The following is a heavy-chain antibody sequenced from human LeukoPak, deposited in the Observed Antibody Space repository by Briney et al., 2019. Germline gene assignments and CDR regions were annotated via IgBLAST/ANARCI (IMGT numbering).Heavy chain of an antibody. V-gene: IGHV4-59*08. D-gene: IGHD3-10*01. CDR3: ARQGGHNYYGSGSYWVTFDC. Sequence: SETLSLTCTVSGGSISSYYWSWIRQPPGKGLEWIGYIYYSGSTNYNPSLKSRVTISVDTSKNQFSLKLSSVTAADTAVYYCARQGGHNYYGSGSYWVTFDCWGQGTLVTVSS. CDR1: GGSISSYY. J-gene: IGHJ4*02. CDR2: IYYSGST.